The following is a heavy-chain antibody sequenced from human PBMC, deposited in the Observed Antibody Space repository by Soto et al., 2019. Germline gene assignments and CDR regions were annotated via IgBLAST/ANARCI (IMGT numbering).Heavy chain of an antibody. CDR2: ISYDGSNK. V-gene: IGHV3-30*18. Sequence: QVQLVESGGGVVQPGRSLRLSCAASGFTFSSYGMHWVRQAPGKGLEWVAVISYDGSNKYYADSVKGRFTISRDNSKNTLYLQTNSLRAEDTAVYYCAKVDTAMVTSYFDYWGQGTLVTVSS. D-gene: IGHD5-18*01. J-gene: IGHJ4*02. CDR3: AKVDTAMVTSYFDY. CDR1: GFTFSSYG.